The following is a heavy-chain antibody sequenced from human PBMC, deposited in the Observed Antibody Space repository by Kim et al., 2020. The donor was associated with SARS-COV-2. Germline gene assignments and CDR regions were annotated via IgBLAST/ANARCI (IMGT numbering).Heavy chain of an antibody. CDR2: IIPILGIA. J-gene: IGHJ4*02. Sequence: SVKVSCKASGGTFSSYAISWVRQAPGQGLEWMGRIIPILGIANYAQKFQGRVAITADKSTSTAYMELSSLRSEDTAVYYCVLGFGELSGDQTPLLDSCWGQGTLVTVSS. CDR1: GGTFSSYA. V-gene: IGHV1-69*04. CDR3: VLGFGELSGDQTPLLDSC. D-gene: IGHD3-10*01.